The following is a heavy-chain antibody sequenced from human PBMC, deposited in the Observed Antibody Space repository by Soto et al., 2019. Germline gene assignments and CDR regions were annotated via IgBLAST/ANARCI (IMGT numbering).Heavy chain of an antibody. D-gene: IGHD3-10*01. J-gene: IGHJ4*02. V-gene: IGHV1-2*04. CDR1: GYTFTGYY. CDR2: INPNSGGT. Sequence: ASVKVSCKASGYTFTGYYMHWVRQAPGQGLEWMGWINPNSGGTNYAQKFQGWVTMTRDTSISTAYMELSRLRSDDTAVYYCAREGRSITMVGGVIRHSYFDYWGQGTLVTVSS. CDR3: AREGRSITMVGGVIRHSYFDY.